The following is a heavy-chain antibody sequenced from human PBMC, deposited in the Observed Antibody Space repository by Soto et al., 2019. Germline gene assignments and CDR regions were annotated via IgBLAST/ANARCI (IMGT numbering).Heavy chain of an antibody. CDR1: GYSFTSYW. V-gene: IGHV5-51*01. CDR2: IYPGDSDT. Sequence: LGESLKISCKGSGYSFTSYWIGWVRQMPGKGLEWMGIIYPGDSDTRYSPSFQGQVTISADKSISTAYLQWSSLKASDTAMYYCARCVDTAPYGMDVWGQGTTVTVSS. CDR3: ARCVDTAPYGMDV. J-gene: IGHJ6*02. D-gene: IGHD5-18*01.